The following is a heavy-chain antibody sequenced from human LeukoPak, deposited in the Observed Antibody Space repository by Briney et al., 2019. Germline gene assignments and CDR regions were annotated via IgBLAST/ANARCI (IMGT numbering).Heavy chain of an antibody. CDR3: ARLRQRTVPWFDP. D-gene: IGHD1-14*01. Sequence: GESLQISCKGSGYIFTSYWIGWVRQMPGKGLEWMGIIYPGDSDTRYSPSFQGQVTISADKSISTAYLQWSSLKASDTAMYYCARLRQRTVPWFDPWGQGTLVTVSS. J-gene: IGHJ5*02. V-gene: IGHV5-51*01. CDR1: GYIFTSYW. CDR2: IYPGDSDT.